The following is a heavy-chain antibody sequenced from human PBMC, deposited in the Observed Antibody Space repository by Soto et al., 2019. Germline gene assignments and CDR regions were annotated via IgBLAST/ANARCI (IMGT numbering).Heavy chain of an antibody. J-gene: IGHJ5*02. Sequence: QITLKESGPTLVKPTQTLTLTCTFSGSSLSTSGVGVGWIRQPPGKALEWLALIYWNDDKRYSPSLKSGLTITKDTSKNQVVLTMTNMDPVDTPTYYCAHRPPPWFGETMDYWFDPWGQGTLVTVSS. CDR2: IYWNDDK. V-gene: IGHV2-5*01. CDR1: GSSLSTSGVG. CDR3: AHRPPPWFGETMDYWFDP. D-gene: IGHD3-10*01.